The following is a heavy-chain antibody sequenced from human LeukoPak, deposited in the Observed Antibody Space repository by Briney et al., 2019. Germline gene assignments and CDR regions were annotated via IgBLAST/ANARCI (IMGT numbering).Heavy chain of an antibody. J-gene: IGHJ4*02. CDR3: ARWGGAYDY. Sequence: PGGSLRLSCAVSGFTFSTYWMSCVRQAPGRGLEWVASLKQDASAKHYVDSVKGRFTISRDNVKDSMYLEMNSLSTEDTAVYDCARWGGAYDYCGQGILVTVSS. D-gene: IGHD3-16*01. CDR2: LKQDASAK. CDR1: GFTFSTYW. V-gene: IGHV3-7*05.